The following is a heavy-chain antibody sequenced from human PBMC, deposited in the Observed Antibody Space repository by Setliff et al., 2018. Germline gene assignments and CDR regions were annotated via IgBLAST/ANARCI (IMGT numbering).Heavy chain of an antibody. Sequence: SETLSLTCTVSGGSISSSSYYWGWIRQPPGKGLEWIGSIYYSGSTYYDPSLKSRVTISVDTSKNQFSLKLSSVTAADTAVYYCARDVRVASSSWFKSAFDIWGQGTMVTVSS. CDR1: GGSISSSSYY. J-gene: IGHJ3*02. CDR2: IYYSGST. D-gene: IGHD6-13*01. V-gene: IGHV4-39*07. CDR3: ARDVRVASSSWFKSAFDI.